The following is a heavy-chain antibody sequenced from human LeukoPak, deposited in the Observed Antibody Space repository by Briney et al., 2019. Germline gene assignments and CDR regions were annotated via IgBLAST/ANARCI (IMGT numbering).Heavy chain of an antibody. CDR1: GFTFSSYS. V-gene: IGHV3-48*01. CDR2: ISSSGSTM. CDR3: AREDYNGTSGFDY. J-gene: IGHJ4*02. Sequence: GGSLRLSCAASGFTFSSYSMNWVRQAPGKGLEWVSFISSSGSTMYFGDSVRGRFTISRDNAKNSLYLQMNSLRAEDTAVYYCAREDYNGTSGFDYWGQGTLVTVSS. D-gene: IGHD4-23*01.